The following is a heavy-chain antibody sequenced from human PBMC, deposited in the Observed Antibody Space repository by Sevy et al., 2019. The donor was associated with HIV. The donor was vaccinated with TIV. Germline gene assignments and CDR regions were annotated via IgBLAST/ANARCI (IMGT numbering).Heavy chain of an antibody. Sequence: GGSLRLSCAASGVTFNSNAMSWVRQAPGKGLEWVSTISGSGGYTYYAHSVKGRFTISRDNSRNTVYLEMNSLRAEDTAVYYCTNRGVVIITGFEFWGQGTLVTVSS. D-gene: IGHD1-20*01. CDR3: TNRGVVIITGFEF. J-gene: IGHJ4*02. V-gene: IGHV3-23*01. CDR2: ISGSGGYT. CDR1: GVTFNSNA.